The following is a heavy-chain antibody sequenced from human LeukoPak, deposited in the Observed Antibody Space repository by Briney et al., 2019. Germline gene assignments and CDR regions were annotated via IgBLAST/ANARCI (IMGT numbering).Heavy chain of an antibody. J-gene: IGHJ4*02. Sequence: GGSLRLSCAASGFTFSTYWMSWVRQAPGKGLEWVANINQDGSQKRYVDSEQGRFTISRDNTKNSLFLQMNSLRAEDTAVYYCARLKDDVTKLDYWGQGTLVTVSS. V-gene: IGHV3-7*01. CDR1: GFTFSTYW. CDR3: ARLKDDVTKLDY. D-gene: IGHD2-8*01. CDR2: INQDGSQK.